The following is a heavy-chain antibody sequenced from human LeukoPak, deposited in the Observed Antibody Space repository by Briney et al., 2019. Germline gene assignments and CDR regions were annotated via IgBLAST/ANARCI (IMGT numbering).Heavy chain of an antibody. J-gene: IGHJ4*02. CDR1: GYTFTSYY. Sequence: ASVKVSCKASGYTFTSYYIHWVRQAPGRGLEWMGIINPSGGSTSYAQKFQGRVAMTRDTSTSTVYMEQSSLISEDTAVYYCARAGDGYSYGCSALDYWGQGTLVTVSS. CDR3: ARAGDGYSYGCSALDY. D-gene: IGHD5-18*01. V-gene: IGHV1-46*01. CDR2: INPSGGST.